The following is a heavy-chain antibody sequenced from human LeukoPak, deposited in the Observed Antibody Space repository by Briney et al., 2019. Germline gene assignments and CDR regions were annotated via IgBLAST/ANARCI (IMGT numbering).Heavy chain of an antibody. CDR2: INHSGST. D-gene: IGHD6-13*01. V-gene: IGHV4-34*08. CDR1: GFNYGDYA. J-gene: IGHJ4*02. Sequence: PGGSLRLSCTTSGFNYGDYAMSWFRQAPGKGLEWIGEINHSGSTNYNPSLKSRVTISVDTSKNQFSLKLSSVTAADTAVYYCAGELKGAAGMGFDYWGQGTLVTVSS. CDR3: AGELKGAAGMGFDY.